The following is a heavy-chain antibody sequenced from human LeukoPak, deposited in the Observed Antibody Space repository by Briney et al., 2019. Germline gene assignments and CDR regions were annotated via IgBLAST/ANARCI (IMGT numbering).Heavy chain of an antibody. CDR3: AKGYYYDSSGYYQLDS. J-gene: IGHJ4*02. V-gene: IGHV1-69*01. Sequence: SVKVSCKASGGTFSSYAISWVRQAPGQGLEWMGGIIPIFGTANYAQKFQGRVTITADESTSTAYMELSSLRSEDTAVYYCAKGYYYDSSGYYQLDSWGQGTLVTVSS. CDR2: IIPIFGTA. D-gene: IGHD3-22*01. CDR1: GGTFSSYA.